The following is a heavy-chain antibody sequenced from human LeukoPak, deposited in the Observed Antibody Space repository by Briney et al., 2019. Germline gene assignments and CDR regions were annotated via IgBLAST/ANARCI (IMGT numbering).Heavy chain of an antibody. D-gene: IGHD3-22*01. J-gene: IGHJ4*02. Sequence: GGSLRLSCAAPGFTFSSYAMSWVRQAPGKGLEWVSAISGSGGSTYYADSVKGRFTISRDNSKNTLYLQMNSLRAEDTAVYYCAKNDYDSSGYYYFDYWGQGTLVTVSS. CDR1: GFTFSSYA. CDR3: AKNDYDSSGYYYFDY. V-gene: IGHV3-23*01. CDR2: ISGSGGST.